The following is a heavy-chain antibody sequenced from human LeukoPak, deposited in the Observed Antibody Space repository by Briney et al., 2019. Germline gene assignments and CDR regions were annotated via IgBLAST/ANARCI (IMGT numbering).Heavy chain of an antibody. CDR1: GGSISSYY. Sequence: SETLSLTCTVSGGSISSYYWSWIRQPPGKGLEWIGYIYYSGSTNYNPSLKSRVTISVDTSKNQFSLKLSSVTAAGTAVYYCARAGPQDSYRTSTNCYLSSFGYNYYYMDVWGKGTTVTVSS. D-gene: IGHD2-2*01. V-gene: IGHV4-59*01. CDR3: ARAGPQDSYRTSTNCYLSSFGYNYYYMDV. J-gene: IGHJ6*03. CDR2: IYYSGST.